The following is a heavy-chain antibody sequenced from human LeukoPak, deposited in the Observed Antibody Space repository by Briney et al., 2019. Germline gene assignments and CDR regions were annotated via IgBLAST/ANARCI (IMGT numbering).Heavy chain of an antibody. D-gene: IGHD2-2*02. V-gene: IGHV4-4*07. CDR1: GGSISGYY. CDR2: IYTSGST. CDR3: ARAQGRYCSSTSCYTAPWDYYGMDV. Sequence: SETLSLTCTVSGGSISGYYWSWIRQPAGKGLEWIGRIYTSGSTNYNPSLKSRVTMSVDTSKNQFSLKLSSVTAADTAVYYCARAQGRYCSSTSCYTAPWDYYGMDVWGQGTAVTGSS. J-gene: IGHJ6*02.